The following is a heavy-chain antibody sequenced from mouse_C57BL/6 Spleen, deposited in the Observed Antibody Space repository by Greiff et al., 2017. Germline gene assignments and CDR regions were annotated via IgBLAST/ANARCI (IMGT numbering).Heavy chain of an antibody. CDR2: ISGGGGNT. CDR3: ARHVVTTGTLFDY. Sequence: EVKLVESGGGLVKPGGSLKLSCAASGFTFSSYTMSWVRQTPEKRLAWVATISGGGGNTYYPDSVKGRFTISRDNAKNTLYLQMSSLRSEDTALYYCARHVVTTGTLFDYWGQGTTLTVSS. J-gene: IGHJ2*01. D-gene: IGHD2-2*01. CDR1: GFTFSSYT. V-gene: IGHV5-9*01.